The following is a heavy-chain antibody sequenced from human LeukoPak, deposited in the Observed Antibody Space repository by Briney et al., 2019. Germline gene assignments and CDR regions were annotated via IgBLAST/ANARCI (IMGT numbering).Heavy chain of an antibody. CDR1: GFTFSSYW. V-gene: IGHV3-7*04. Sequence: GRSLRLSCAASGFTFSSYWMSWVRQAPGKGLEWVANIKQDGSEKYYVDSVKGRFTISRDNAKNSLYLQMNSLRAEDTAVYYCARDYKGILVRGPAGGMDVWGQGTTVTVSS. CDR2: IKQDGSEK. J-gene: IGHJ6*02. D-gene: IGHD3-10*01. CDR3: ARDYKGILVRGPAGGMDV.